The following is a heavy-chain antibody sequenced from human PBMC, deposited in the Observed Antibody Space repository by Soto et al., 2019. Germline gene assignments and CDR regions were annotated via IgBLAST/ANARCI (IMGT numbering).Heavy chain of an antibody. CDR2: IIPILGIA. D-gene: IGHD3-10*01. V-gene: IGHV1-69*02. Sequence: QVQLVQSGAEVKKPGSSVKVSCKASGGTFSSYTISWVRQAPGQGLEWMGRIIPILGIANYAQKFQGRVTITADKSTSTAYMELSSLRSEETAVYYCATVPITMVRGVTLDYWGQGTLVTVSS. CDR3: ATVPITMVRGVTLDY. CDR1: GGTFSSYT. J-gene: IGHJ4*02.